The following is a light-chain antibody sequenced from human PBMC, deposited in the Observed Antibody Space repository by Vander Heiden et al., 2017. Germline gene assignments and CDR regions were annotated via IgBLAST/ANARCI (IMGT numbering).Light chain of an antibody. J-gene: IGLJ1*01. CDR1: KLGDKY. Sequence: SSELTQPPSMSVSPGQTASITCSGAKLGDKYSCWYQQKPGQSPVLVIYEDSKRPSGIPERFSGSNSGNTATLTISGTQALDEADYYCQAWDSSTSVFGTGTKVTVL. V-gene: IGLV3-1*01. CDR2: EDS. CDR3: QAWDSSTSV.